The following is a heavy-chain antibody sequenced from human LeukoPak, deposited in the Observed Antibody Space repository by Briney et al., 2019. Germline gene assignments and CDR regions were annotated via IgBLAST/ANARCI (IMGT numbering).Heavy chain of an antibody. CDR2: ISYDGSNK. V-gene: IGHV3-30*18. D-gene: IGHD2-15*01. CDR1: GFTFSSYG. Sequence: PGGSLRLSCAASGFTFSSYGMHWVRQAPGKGLEWVAVISYDGSNKYYADSVKGRFTISRDNSKNTLYLQMNSLRAEDTAVYYCAKRYCSGGSCYYYYDSSGLGGDFDYWGQGTLVTVSS. J-gene: IGHJ4*02. CDR3: AKRYCSGGSCYYYYDSSGLGGDFDY.